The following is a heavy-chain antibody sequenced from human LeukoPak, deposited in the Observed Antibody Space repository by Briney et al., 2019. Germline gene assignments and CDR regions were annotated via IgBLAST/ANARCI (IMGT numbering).Heavy chain of an antibody. Sequence: GGSLRLSCAASGFTFSSYGMHWVRQAPGKGLEWVAVIWYDGSNKYYADSVMGRFTISRDNSKNTLYLQMNSLRAEDTAVYYCARQTYCGGDCYPIDYWGQGTLVTVSS. CDR2: IWYDGSNK. D-gene: IGHD2-21*02. CDR3: ARQTYCGGDCYPIDY. V-gene: IGHV3-33*01. CDR1: GFTFSSYG. J-gene: IGHJ4*02.